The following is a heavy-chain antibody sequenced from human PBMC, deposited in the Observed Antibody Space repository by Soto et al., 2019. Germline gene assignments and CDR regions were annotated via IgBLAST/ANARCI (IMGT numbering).Heavy chain of an antibody. CDR2: IYYSGST. CDR3: ARHPLYGGKDYYGMDV. Sequence: QLQLQESGPGLVKPSETLSLTCTVSGGSISSSSYYWGWIRQPPGKGLEWIGSIYYSGSTYYNPSLKSRVTISVDTSKNQFSLKLSSVTAADTAVYYCARHPLYGGKDYYGMDVWGQGTTVTVSS. CDR1: GGSISSSSYY. V-gene: IGHV4-39*01. D-gene: IGHD4-17*01. J-gene: IGHJ6*02.